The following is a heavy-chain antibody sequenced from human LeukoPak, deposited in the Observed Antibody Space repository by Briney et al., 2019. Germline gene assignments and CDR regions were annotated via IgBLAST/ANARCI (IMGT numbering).Heavy chain of an antibody. J-gene: IGHJ3*02. Sequence: SETLSLTCTVSGGSISSYYWSWIRQPPGKGLEWIGYIYYSGSTNYNPSLKSRVTISVDTSKNLFSLKLSSVTAADTAVYYCARHLYSSGWHDAFDIWGQGTMVTVSS. D-gene: IGHD6-19*01. CDR2: IYYSGST. CDR1: GGSISSYY. CDR3: ARHLYSSGWHDAFDI. V-gene: IGHV4-59*08.